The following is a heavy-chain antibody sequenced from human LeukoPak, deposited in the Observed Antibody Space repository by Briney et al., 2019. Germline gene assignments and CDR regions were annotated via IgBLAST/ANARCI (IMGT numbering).Heavy chain of an antibody. Sequence: SETLSLTCTVSGGSISSGGYYWSWIRQPPGKGLEWIGYIYHSGSTYYNPSLKSRVTISVDRSKNQFSLKLSSVTAADTAVYYCARAYYYDSSGLRAFDIWGQGTMVTVSS. J-gene: IGHJ3*02. CDR1: GGSISSGGYY. D-gene: IGHD3-22*01. V-gene: IGHV4-30-2*01. CDR3: ARAYYYDSSGLRAFDI. CDR2: IYHSGST.